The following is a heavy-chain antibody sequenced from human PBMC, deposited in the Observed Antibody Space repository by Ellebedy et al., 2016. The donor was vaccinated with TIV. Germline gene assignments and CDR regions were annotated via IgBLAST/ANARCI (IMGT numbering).Heavy chain of an antibody. CDR2: IYYSGNT. D-gene: IGHD3-3*01. J-gene: IGHJ4*02. CDR1: GGSISSGGYY. V-gene: IGHV4-31*11. Sequence: SETLSLXXAVSGGSISSGGYYWSWIRQHPGKGLEWIGYIYYSGNTYSNPSLKSRVSISIDTSKNQFSLKLRSVTAADTAVYYCARLTSGYYANFDYWGQGTLVTVSS. CDR3: ARLTSGYYANFDY.